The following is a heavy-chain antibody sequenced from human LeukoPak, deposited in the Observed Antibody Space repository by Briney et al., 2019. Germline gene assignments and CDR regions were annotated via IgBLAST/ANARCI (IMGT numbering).Heavy chain of an antibody. J-gene: IGHJ6*02. D-gene: IGHD6-19*01. V-gene: IGHV4-4*02. CDR2: IYHSGST. CDR3: ARGIAVADIYGMDV. Sequence: SETLSLTCAVSGGSISSSNWWSWVRQPPGKGLEWIGEIYHSGSTNHNPSLKSRVTISVDKSKNQFSLKLSSVTAADTAVYYCARGIAVADIYGMDVWGQGTTVTVSS. CDR1: GGSISSSNW.